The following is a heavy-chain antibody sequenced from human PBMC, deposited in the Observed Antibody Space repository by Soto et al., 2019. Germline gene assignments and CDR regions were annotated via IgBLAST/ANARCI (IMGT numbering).Heavy chain of an antibody. CDR3: ARRYCSGGSCYSAFDY. Sequence: SETLSLTCTVSGGSISSYYWSWIRQPPGKGLEWIGYIYYSGSTNYNPSLKSRVTISVDTSKNQFSLKLSSVTAADTAVYYCARRYCSGGSCYSAFDYWGQGTLVTVSS. V-gene: IGHV4-59*08. J-gene: IGHJ4*02. CDR2: IYYSGST. D-gene: IGHD2-15*01. CDR1: GGSISSYY.